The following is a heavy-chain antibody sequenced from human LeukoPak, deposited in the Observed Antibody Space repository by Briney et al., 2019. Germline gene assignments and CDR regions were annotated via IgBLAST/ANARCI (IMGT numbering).Heavy chain of an antibody. CDR1: GFTFSTYT. J-gene: IGHJ4*02. V-gene: IGHV3-21*01. CDR3: ARGSDTAMVLFSCFDY. CDR2: ISSSSSYI. Sequence: GGSLTLSCAASGFTFSTYTMNWVRQAPGKGLEWVSSISSSSSYIYYADSVKGRFTISRDNARKSLYLQMNTLRAEDTAVYYCARGSDTAMVLFSCFDYWGQGTLVTVSS. D-gene: IGHD5-18*01.